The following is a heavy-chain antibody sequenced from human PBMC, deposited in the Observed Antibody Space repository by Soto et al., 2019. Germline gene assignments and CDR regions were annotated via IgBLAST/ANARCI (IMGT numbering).Heavy chain of an antibody. D-gene: IGHD6-13*01. CDR1: GYTFTNYD. CDR3: ARVGLIAAAGHNWFDP. Sequence: ASVKVSCKASGYTFTNYDINWVRQAPGQGLEWMGWISTYTGNTNYAQKLQGRVTMTTDTSISTAYMELSRLRSDDTAVYYCARVGLIAAAGHNWFDPWGQGTLVTVSS. V-gene: IGHV1-18*01. CDR2: ISTYTGNT. J-gene: IGHJ5*02.